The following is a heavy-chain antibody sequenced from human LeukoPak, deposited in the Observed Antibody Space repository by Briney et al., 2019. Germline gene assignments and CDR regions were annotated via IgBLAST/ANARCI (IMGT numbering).Heavy chain of an antibody. CDR3: ALTGGIAARPDYYYYYMDV. CDR1: GYNFSNYG. D-gene: IGHD6-6*01. V-gene: IGHV1-18*01. Sequence: ASVKVSCKASGYNFSNYGISWVRQAPGRGLEWMGWISAYNRNTNYAQKLQDRVTLTTDTSTTTAYMELRSLRSDDTAVYYCALTGGIAARPDYYYYYMDVWGKGTTVTVSS. J-gene: IGHJ6*03. CDR2: ISAYNRNT.